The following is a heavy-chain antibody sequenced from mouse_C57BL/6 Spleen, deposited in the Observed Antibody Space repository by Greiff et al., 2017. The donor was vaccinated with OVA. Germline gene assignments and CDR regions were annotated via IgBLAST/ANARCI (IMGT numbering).Heavy chain of an antibody. D-gene: IGHD3-1*01. V-gene: IGHV1-50*01. J-gene: IGHJ2*01. CDR2: IDPSDSYT. CDR3: ARKGFGTGAYFDY. Sequence: VQLQQPGAELVKPGASVKLSCKASGYTFTSYWMQWVKQRPGQGLEWIGEIDPSDSYTNYNQKFKGKATLTVDTSSSTAYMQLSSLTSEDSAVYYCARKGFGTGAYFDYWGQGTTLTVSS. CDR1: GYTFTSYW.